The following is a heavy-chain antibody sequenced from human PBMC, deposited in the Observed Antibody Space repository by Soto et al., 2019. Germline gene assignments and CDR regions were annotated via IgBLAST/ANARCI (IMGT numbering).Heavy chain of an antibody. CDR2: IYYSGST. CDR3: ARGNTYYDFWSGHGGMDV. CDR1: GGSISSYY. Sequence: PSETLSLTCTVSGGSISSYYWSWIRQPPGKGLEWIGYIYYSGSTNYNPSLKSRVTISVDTSKNQFSLKLSSVTAADTAVYYCARGNTYYDFWSGHGGMDVWGQGTTVTVSS. D-gene: IGHD3-3*01. J-gene: IGHJ6*02. V-gene: IGHV4-59*01.